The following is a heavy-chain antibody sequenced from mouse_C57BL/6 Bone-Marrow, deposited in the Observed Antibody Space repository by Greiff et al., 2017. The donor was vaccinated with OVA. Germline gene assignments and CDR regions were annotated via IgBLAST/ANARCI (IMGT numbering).Heavy chain of an antibody. V-gene: IGHV7-3*01. CDR3: ARSLYGSNDRYFDV. CDR2: IRNKANGYTT. J-gene: IGHJ1*03. D-gene: IGHD1-1*01. CDR1: GFTFTDYY. Sequence: EVKLVESGGGLVQPGGSLSLSCAASGFTFTDYYMSWVRQPPGKALEWLGFIRNKANGYTTEYSASVKGRFTISRDNSQSILYLQMNALRAEDSATYYCARSLYGSNDRYFDVWGTGTTVTVSS.